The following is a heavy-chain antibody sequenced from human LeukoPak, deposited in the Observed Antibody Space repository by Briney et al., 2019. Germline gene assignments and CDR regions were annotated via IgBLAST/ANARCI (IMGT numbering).Heavy chain of an antibody. J-gene: IGHJ4*02. CDR2: VYHSGST. Sequence: SETLSLTCAVSGGSISSSYWWSWVRQPPGKGLEWIGEVYHSGSTNYNPSLKSRVTISVDTPKNHFSLNLRSVTAADTAVYYCARRSYNSPFRYWGQGTPVTVSS. V-gene: IGHV4-4*02. CDR1: GGSISSSYW. D-gene: IGHD5-24*01. CDR3: ARRSYNSPFRY.